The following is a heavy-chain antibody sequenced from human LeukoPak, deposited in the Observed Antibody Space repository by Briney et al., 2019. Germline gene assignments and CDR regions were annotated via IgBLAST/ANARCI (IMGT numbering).Heavy chain of an antibody. V-gene: IGHV4-34*01. CDR3: ARGRGSYYLRAAGFDY. D-gene: IGHD1-26*01. CDR2: INHSGST. Sequence: SETLSLTCAVYGGSFSGYSWSWIRQPPGKGLEWIGEINHSGSTNYNPSLKSRVTISVDTSKNEFSLKLSSVTAADTAVYYCARGRGSYYLRAAGFDYWGQGTLVTVSS. J-gene: IGHJ4*02. CDR1: GGSFSGYS.